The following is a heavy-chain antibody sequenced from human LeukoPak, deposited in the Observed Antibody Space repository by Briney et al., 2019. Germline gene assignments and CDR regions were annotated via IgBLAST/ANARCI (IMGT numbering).Heavy chain of an antibody. J-gene: IGHJ4*02. V-gene: IGHV3-74*01. Sequence: YPGGSLRLSCAASGFTFNSYCMSWVRQDPGKGLAWVSCINTDGSITAYAGSVKGRFTISRDNAKNTLYLQMNSLRADDTAVYYCAIDGDAPMTDFDYWGQGTLVTVSS. D-gene: IGHD2-21*02. CDR1: GFTFNSYC. CDR3: AIDGDAPMTDFDY. CDR2: INTDGSIT.